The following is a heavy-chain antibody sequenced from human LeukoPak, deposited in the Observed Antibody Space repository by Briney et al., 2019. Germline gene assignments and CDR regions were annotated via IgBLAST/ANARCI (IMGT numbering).Heavy chain of an antibody. J-gene: IGHJ6*03. Sequence: GGSLRLSCAVSEFSFGSYAMSWVRQAPGKGLQWVSGISGSGDSTYYADSVNGRFTISRDNSKNTLYLQMISLRAEDTAVYYCAKGGGSYFRRVTYYYYYMDVWGKGTTVTVSS. V-gene: IGHV3-23*01. CDR3: AKGGGSYFRRVTYYYYYMDV. CDR2: ISGSGDST. D-gene: IGHD1-26*01. CDR1: EFSFGSYA.